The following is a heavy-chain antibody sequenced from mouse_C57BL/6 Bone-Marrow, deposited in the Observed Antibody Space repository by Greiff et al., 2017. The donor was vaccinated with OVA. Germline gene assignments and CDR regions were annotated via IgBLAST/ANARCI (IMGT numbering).Heavy chain of an antibody. J-gene: IGHJ4*01. Sequence: EVQLQQSGPELVKPGASVKISCKASGYTFTDYYMNWVKQSHGKSLEWIGDINPNNGGTSYNQKFKGKATLTVDKSSSTAYMELRSLTSEDSAVYYCARRGQLRLLDYWGQGTSVTVSS. V-gene: IGHV1-26*01. CDR2: INPNNGGT. CDR1: GYTFTDYY. D-gene: IGHD3-2*02. CDR3: ARRGQLRLLDY.